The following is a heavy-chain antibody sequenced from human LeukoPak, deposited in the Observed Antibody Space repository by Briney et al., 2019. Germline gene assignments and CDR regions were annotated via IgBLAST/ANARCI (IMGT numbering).Heavy chain of an antibody. Sequence: SQTLSLTCTVSGGSISSGGYYWSWIRQHPGKGLEWIGYIYYSGSTYYNPSLKGRVTISADTSKNQFSLKLSSVTAADTAVYYCARDRSVVPAAIGPNATPNNYGMDVWGQGTTVTVSS. CDR1: GGSISSGGYY. J-gene: IGHJ6*02. CDR3: ARDRSVVPAAIGPNATPNNYGMDV. D-gene: IGHD2-2*01. CDR2: IYYSGST. V-gene: IGHV4-31*03.